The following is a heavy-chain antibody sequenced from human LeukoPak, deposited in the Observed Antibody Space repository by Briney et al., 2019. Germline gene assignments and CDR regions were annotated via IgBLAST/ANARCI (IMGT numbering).Heavy chain of an antibody. Sequence: QTGGSLRLSCAASGFTFSSYAMSWVRQAPGKGLKWVSAISGSGGSTYYADSAKGRFTISRDNSKNTLYLQMNSLRAEDTAVYYCAKDLVVVAAPTDYWGQGTLVTVSS. CDR1: GFTFSSYA. V-gene: IGHV3-23*01. CDR2: ISGSGGST. CDR3: AKDLVVVAAPTDY. J-gene: IGHJ4*02. D-gene: IGHD2-15*01.